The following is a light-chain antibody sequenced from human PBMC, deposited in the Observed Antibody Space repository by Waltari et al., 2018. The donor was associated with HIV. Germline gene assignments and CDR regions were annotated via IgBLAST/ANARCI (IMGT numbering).Light chain of an antibody. J-gene: IGLJ3*02. CDR2: CDN. CDR3: QSYDSGLRGWV. V-gene: IGLV1-40*01. Sequence: QSVLTQSPSVSGAPGQRVTISCTGTSSNIGAGFDVPWYQHLPGTAPKLLIFCDNHRPSGVPDRFSGSMSGTSASLAITWLQADDEAYYYCQSYDSGLRGWVFGGGTKLTVL. CDR1: SSNIGAGFD.